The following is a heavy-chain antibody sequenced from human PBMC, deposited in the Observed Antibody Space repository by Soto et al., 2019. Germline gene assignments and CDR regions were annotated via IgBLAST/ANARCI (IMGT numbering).Heavy chain of an antibody. V-gene: IGHV3-9*01. D-gene: IGHD3-10*01. CDR3: AKNLEVRGARGRIGGAFDI. J-gene: IGHJ3*02. Sequence: DVQLVESGGGLVQPGRSLRLSCAASGFTFDDYAMHWVRQAPGKGLEWVSGISWNSGSIGYADSVKGRFTISRDNAKNSLYLQMNSLRAEDTALYYCAKNLEVRGARGRIGGAFDIWGQGTMVTVSS. CDR2: ISWNSGSI. CDR1: GFTFDDYA.